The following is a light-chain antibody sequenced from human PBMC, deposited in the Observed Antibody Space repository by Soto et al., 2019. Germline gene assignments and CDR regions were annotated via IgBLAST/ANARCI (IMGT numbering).Light chain of an antibody. V-gene: IGKV3-20*01. Sequence: EIVLTQSPGTLSLSPGDRATLSCSASQRVNNYLAWYQKQPGQATRLIIYGASNRATGIPDRFSGSGSGTDFTLTISRLEPEDFAVYYCQQYGSSGTFGQGTKVDIK. CDR3: QQYGSSGT. CDR1: QRVNNY. J-gene: IGKJ1*01. CDR2: GAS.